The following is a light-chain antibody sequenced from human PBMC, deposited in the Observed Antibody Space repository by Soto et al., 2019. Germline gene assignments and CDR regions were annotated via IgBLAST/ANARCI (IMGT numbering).Light chain of an antibody. J-gene: IGLJ2*01. CDR2: DVT. CDR1: SSDVGRYKL. V-gene: IGLV2-14*03. CDR3: SSYAASSTQI. Sequence: QSALTQPASVSGSPGQSITISCTGTSSDVGRYKLVSWYQQHPGKAPILMIYDVTNRPSGVSNRFSGSKSGNTASLTISVLQAEDEADYYCSSYAASSTQIFGGGTQLTVL.